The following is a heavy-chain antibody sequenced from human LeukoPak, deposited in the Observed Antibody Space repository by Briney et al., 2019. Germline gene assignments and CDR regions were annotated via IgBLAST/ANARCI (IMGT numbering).Heavy chain of an antibody. CDR1: GFTFSSYA. D-gene: IGHD3-3*01. CDR2: ISTGGGTI. J-gene: IGHJ4*02. CDR3: ARGKSEFDY. Sequence: PGRSLRLSCAASGFTFSSYAMHWVRQAPGKGLEWVSYISTGGGTIYYADSVKGRFTMSRDNAKNSLYLDMNSLRAEDTAVYYCARGKSEFDYWGQGTLVTVSS. V-gene: IGHV3-48*04.